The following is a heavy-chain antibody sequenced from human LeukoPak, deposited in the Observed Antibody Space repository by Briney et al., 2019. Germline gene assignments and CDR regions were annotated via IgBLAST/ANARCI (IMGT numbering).Heavy chain of an antibody. V-gene: IGHV4-59*12. CDR1: GGSISSYY. CDR2: IYYSGST. D-gene: IGHD3-22*01. J-gene: IGHJ4*02. CDR3: TDSSGYSFDY. Sequence: SETLSLTCTVSGGSISSYYWSWIRQPPGKGLEWIGYIYYSGSTNYNPSLKSRVTISVDTSKNQFSLKLSSVTAADTAVYYCTDSSGYSFDYWGQGTLVTVSS.